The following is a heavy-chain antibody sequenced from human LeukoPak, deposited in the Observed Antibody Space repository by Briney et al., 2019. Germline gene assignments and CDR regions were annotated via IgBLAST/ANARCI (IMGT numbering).Heavy chain of an antibody. CDR1: GGSISSYY. J-gene: IGHJ4*02. Sequence: SETLSLTCTVSGGSISSYYWSWIRQPPGKGLEWIGSIYYSGSTYYNPSLKSRVTISVDTSKNQFSLKLSSVTAADTAVYYCASTGSYWHFDYWGQGTLVTVSS. D-gene: IGHD1-26*01. CDR3: ASTGSYWHFDY. CDR2: IYYSGST. V-gene: IGHV4-59*12.